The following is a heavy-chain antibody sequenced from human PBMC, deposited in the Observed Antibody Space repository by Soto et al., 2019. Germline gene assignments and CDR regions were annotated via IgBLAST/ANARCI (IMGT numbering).Heavy chain of an antibody. Sequence: QVQLVQYGAEVKTPGSSLKVSCKVSGSRFSNYVISWVRQAPGHGLEWLGRIIPIFNSTKYAQSFQGRVTITADKSTSTPSLELSSLRSYDTAVYYCAREGRGKKAGYNGLVSLGYWGQGTLVTVSS. CDR2: IIPIFNST. V-gene: IGHV1-69*06. CDR1: GSRFSNYV. J-gene: IGHJ4*02. CDR3: AREGRGKKAGYNGLVSLGY. D-gene: IGHD2-2*02.